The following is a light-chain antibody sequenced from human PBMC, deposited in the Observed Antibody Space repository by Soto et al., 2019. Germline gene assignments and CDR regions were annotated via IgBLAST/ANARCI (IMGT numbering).Light chain of an antibody. CDR1: SSDVGGYNY. V-gene: IGLV2-8*01. CDR3: NSYAGSNNWV. CDR2: EVS. Sequence: QSALTQPPSASGSPGQSVTISCTGTSSDVGGYNYVSWYQQHPGKAPKLMIYEVSKRPSGVPDRFSGSKSGNTASLTVSGLQAEDEADYYFNSYAGSNNWVFGGGTTVTVL. J-gene: IGLJ3*02.